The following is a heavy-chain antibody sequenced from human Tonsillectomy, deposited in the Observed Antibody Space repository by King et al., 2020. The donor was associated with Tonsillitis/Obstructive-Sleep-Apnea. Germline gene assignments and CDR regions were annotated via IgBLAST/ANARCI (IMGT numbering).Heavy chain of an antibody. Sequence: QLQESGPGLVKPSETLSLTCTVSGGSISNISYYWGWIRQPPGKGLEWIGSIYYSGSTFYNPSPKIRVTISVDTPKNQFSLKLSSVAAPDTAVYYCVRRGGFGPGGPMDVWGKGTTVTVSS. D-gene: IGHD3-10*01. V-gene: IGHV4-39*01. J-gene: IGHJ6*03. CDR1: GGSISNISYY. CDR3: VRRGGFGPGGPMDV. CDR2: IYYSGST.